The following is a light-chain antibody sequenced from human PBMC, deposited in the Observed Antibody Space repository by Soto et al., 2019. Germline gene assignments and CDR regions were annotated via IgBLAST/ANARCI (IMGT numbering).Light chain of an antibody. Sequence: QSALTKPPSASGSPGQSVPISCTGTSSDVGAYNYVSWYQQHAGKAPKLVISEVTTRPSGVPDRCSGSKSANTAPLTVSCLQAEYEADYYCSSFSSSNTWVFVGGTKLTVL. CDR2: EVT. CDR1: SSDVGAYNY. V-gene: IGLV2-8*01. CDR3: SSFSSSNTWV. J-gene: IGLJ3*02.